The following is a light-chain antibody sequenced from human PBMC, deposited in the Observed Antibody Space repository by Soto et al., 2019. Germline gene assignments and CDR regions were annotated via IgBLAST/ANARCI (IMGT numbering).Light chain of an antibody. V-gene: IGLV2-8*01. Sequence: QSVLTQSPSASGSPGQSVTISCTGTSSDIGGYNSVSWYQQHPGKAPKVMIYDVTKRPSGVPDRFSGSKSGNTASLTVSALQAEDEADYYCSSYTDTKSLVFGTGTKLTVL. CDR2: DVT. CDR3: SSYTDTKSLV. CDR1: SSDIGGYNS. J-gene: IGLJ1*01.